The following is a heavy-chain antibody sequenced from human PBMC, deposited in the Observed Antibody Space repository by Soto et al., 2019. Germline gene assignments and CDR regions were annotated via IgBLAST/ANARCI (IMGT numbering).Heavy chain of an antibody. J-gene: IGHJ5*02. Sequence: ASVKVSCKASGYTFTGYYMHWVRQAPGQGLEWMGWINPNSGGTNYAQKFQGWVTMTRETSISTAYMELSRLRSDDTAVYYCARSAPFGYSYTWFDPWGQGTLVTVSS. CDR1: GYTFTGYY. D-gene: IGHD5-18*01. CDR2: INPNSGGT. CDR3: ARSAPFGYSYTWFDP. V-gene: IGHV1-2*04.